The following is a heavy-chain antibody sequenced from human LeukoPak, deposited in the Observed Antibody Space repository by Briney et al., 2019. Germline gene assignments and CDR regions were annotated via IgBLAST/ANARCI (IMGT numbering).Heavy chain of an antibody. V-gene: IGHV3-7*01. CDR1: GFTFSSYW. CDR2: IKLDGSEK. CDR3: ARRDVFWSGPGYFDY. Sequence: PGGSLRLSCAASGFTFSSYWMSWVRQAPGKGLEWVANIKLDGSEKYYVDSVKGRFTISRDNAKNSLYLQMNSLRVEDSAVYYCARRDVFWSGPGYFDYWGQGTLVTVSS. J-gene: IGHJ4*02. D-gene: IGHD3-3*01.